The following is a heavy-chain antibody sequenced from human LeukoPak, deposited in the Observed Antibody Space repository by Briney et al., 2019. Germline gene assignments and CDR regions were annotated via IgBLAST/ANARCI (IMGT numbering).Heavy chain of an antibody. V-gene: IGHV3-21*01. CDR1: GFTFSSYS. D-gene: IGHD6-13*01. J-gene: IGHJ5*02. CDR2: ISSSSSYI. Sequence: GGSLRLSCAASGFTFSSYSMNWVRQAPGKGLEWVSSISSSSSYIYYADSVKGRFTISRDNAKNSLYLQMNSLRAEDTAVYYCARDGISSSRTGWFDPWGQGTLVTVSS. CDR3: ARDGISSSRTGWFDP.